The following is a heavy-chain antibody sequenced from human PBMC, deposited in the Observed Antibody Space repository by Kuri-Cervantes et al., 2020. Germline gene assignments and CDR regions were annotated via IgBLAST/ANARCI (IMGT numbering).Heavy chain of an antibody. CDR3: ARDFSWAFDI. J-gene: IGHJ3*02. CDR2: FGTAGDT. D-gene: IGHD2/OR15-2a*01. CDR1: GFTFDDYA. Sequence: ETLSLTCAASGFTFDDYAMHWVRQAPGKGLEWVSTFGTAGDTYYSGSVKGRFTISRENAKNTLYLQMNSLRGEDTAVYSCARDFSWAFDIWGQGTMVTVSS. V-gene: IGHV3-13*01.